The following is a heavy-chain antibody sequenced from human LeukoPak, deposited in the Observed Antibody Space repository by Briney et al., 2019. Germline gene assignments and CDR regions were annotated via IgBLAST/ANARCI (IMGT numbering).Heavy chain of an antibody. CDR3: AKDRLMTTANWFDP. Sequence: PGGSLRLSCAASGFTFSSYAMNWVRQAPGKGLEWVSAISGSGGSTYYADSVKGRFTISRDNSKNTLYLQMNSLRAEDTAVYYCAKDRLMTTANWFDPWGQGTLVTVSS. CDR2: ISGSGGST. D-gene: IGHD4-17*01. CDR1: GFTFSSYA. J-gene: IGHJ5*02. V-gene: IGHV3-23*01.